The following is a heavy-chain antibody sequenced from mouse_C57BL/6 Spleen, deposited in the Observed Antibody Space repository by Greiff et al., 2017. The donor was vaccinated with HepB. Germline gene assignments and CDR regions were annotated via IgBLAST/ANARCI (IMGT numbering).Heavy chain of an antibody. J-gene: IGHJ4*01. CDR3: ARGGYYYAMDY. V-gene: IGHV1-72*01. D-gene: IGHD3-1*01. Sequence: QVQLQQPGAELVKPGASVKLSCKASGYTFTSYWMHWVKQRPGRGLEWIGRIYPNSGGTKYNEKFKSKATLTVDKPSSTAYMQLSSLTSEDSAVYYCARGGYYYAMDYWGQGPSVTVSS. CDR1: GYTFTSYW. CDR2: IYPNSGGT.